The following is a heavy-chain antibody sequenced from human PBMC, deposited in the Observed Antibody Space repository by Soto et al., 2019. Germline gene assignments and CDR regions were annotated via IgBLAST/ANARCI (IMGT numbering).Heavy chain of an antibody. Sequence: VQLMRSGAEVKKPGSSVKVSCKTSGGTFSNDIITWVRQAPGQGLEWMGGIIPLLDTTKYAQKFQGRVTITADKSTGTAYMELNSLRSEDTAVYYCVRDSPTGSTFSGYDGIDYWGQGTLVTVSS. CDR1: GGTFSNDI. D-gene: IGHD5-12*01. J-gene: IGHJ4*02. V-gene: IGHV1-69*08. CDR2: IIPLLDTT. CDR3: VRDSPTGSTFSGYDGIDY.